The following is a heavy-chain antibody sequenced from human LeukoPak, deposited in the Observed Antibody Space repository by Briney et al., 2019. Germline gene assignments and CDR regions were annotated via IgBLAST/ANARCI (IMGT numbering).Heavy chain of an antibody. D-gene: IGHD6-6*01. CDR2: INTDGSST. CDR3: ARGYSSSYHIDY. V-gene: IGHV3-74*01. J-gene: IGHJ4*02. Sequence: GGSLRLSCAASGFTFSSHWMHWVRQAPGKGLVWVSRINTDGSSTTSADSVKGRFTISRDNAKNTLYLQMNSLSAEDTAVYYCARGYSSSYHIDYWGQGTLVTVSS. CDR1: GFTFSSHW.